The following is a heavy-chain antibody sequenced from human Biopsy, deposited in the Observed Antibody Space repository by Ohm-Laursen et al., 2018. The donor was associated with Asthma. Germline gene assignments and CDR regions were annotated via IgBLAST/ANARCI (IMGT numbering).Heavy chain of an antibody. CDR2: ISNDGANK. J-gene: IGHJ4*02. CDR3: ARQVKSTVFGVSYKKFDF. V-gene: IGHV3-30*19. Sequence: SLRLSCAASVLTFSSYGMVWVRLAPGKGLEWVALISNDGANKFYADSVQGRFTISRDNSKNTLYLQTHSLKIEDTAVYFCARQVKSTVFGVSYKKFDFWGQGTLVAVSS. CDR1: VLTFSSYG. D-gene: IGHD3-3*01.